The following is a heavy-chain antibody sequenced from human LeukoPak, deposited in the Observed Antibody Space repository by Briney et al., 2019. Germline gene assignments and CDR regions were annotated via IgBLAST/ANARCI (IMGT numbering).Heavy chain of an antibody. CDR3: TTDIRRFYYDTSGY. CDR2: IKSKTDGGTT. J-gene: IGHJ4*02. V-gene: IGHV3-15*01. D-gene: IGHD3-22*01. Sequence: AGGSLRLSCAASGFTFSNAWMSWVRQAPGKGREWVGRIKSKTDGGTTDYAAPVKGRFTISGDDSKNTLYLQMNSLKTEDTAVYYCTTDIRRFYYDTSGYWGQGTLVTVSS. CDR1: GFTFSNAW.